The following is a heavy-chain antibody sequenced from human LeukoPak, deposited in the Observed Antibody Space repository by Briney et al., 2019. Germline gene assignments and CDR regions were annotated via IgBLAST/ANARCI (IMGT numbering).Heavy chain of an antibody. J-gene: IGHJ6*04. V-gene: IGHV4-59*01. CDR1: GGSISSYY. D-gene: IGHD6-13*01. CDR2: IYYSGST. CDR3: ARDWRIAAAGDYYYYGMDV. Sequence: SETLSLTCTVSGGSISSYYWSWIRQPPGKGLEWIGYIYYSGSTNYNPSLKSRVTISVDTSKNQFSLKLSSVTAADTAVYYCARDWRIAAAGDYYYYGMDVWGKGTTVTVSS.